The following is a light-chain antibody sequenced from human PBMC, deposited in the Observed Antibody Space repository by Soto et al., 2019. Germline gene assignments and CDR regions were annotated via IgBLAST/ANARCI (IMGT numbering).Light chain of an antibody. J-gene: IGLJ3*02. CDR1: SSDIGDYNY. CDR2: DVS. V-gene: IGLV2-14*01. Sequence: QSALPQPASVSGSPGQSITISCTGTSSDIGDYNYVSWYPQYPGKVPKLVIYDVSHRPSGVSNRFSGSKSGNTASLTISGLQGEDEADYYCSASTTTTSLVVFGGGTKLTVL. CDR3: SASTTTTSLVV.